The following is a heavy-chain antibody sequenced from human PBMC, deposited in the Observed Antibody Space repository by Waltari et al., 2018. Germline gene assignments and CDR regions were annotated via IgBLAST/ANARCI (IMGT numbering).Heavy chain of an antibody. J-gene: IGHJ6*02. Sequence: QAPLRESGPGLVRPSGTLSLPCSVSVVSVPTDSRTSYWGWLRQPPGRGLEWIGYVYYTGAMNYNPSLKSRVTISLDTSKSQFSLRLNSVTAADTAVYYCALGEFKDMFYVMDVWGQGTTVTVAS. CDR3: ALGEFKDMFYVMDV. D-gene: IGHD3-16*01. CDR2: VYYTGAM. CDR1: VVSVPTDSRTSY. V-gene: IGHV4-61*01.